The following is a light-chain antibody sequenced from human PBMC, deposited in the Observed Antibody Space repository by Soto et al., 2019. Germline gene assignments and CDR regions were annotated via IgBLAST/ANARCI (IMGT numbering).Light chain of an antibody. Sequence: IVMTQSPATLAVSPGERATLSCRASQSIGDNVAWYQQKPGQAPRLLISGTFSRATGIPDRFSGSGSGTDFTLTISRLEPEDVAVYYCQQYGSSQGTLGGGTKVDIK. V-gene: IGKV3-20*01. CDR3: QQYGSSQGT. CDR2: GTF. J-gene: IGKJ4*01. CDR1: QSIGDN.